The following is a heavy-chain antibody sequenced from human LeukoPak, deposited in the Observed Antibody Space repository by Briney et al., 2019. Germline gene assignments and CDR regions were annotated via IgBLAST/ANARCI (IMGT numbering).Heavy chain of an antibody. V-gene: IGHV3-23*01. Sequence: GGSLRLSCAASGFTFSSYAMSWVRQAPGKGLEWVSAISGSGGSTYYADSVKGRFTISRANSKNTLYLQMNSLRAEDTAVYYCAKAGRPYNRYCSGGSCYPLDYWGQGTLVTVSS. CDR2: ISGSGGST. D-gene: IGHD2-15*01. J-gene: IGHJ4*02. CDR3: AKAGRPYNRYCSGGSCYPLDY. CDR1: GFTFSSYA.